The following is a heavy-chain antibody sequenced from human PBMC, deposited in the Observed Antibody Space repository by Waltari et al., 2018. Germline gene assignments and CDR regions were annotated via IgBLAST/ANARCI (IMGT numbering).Heavy chain of an antibody. Sequence: VQLVQSGAEVKKPGSSVKVSCKASGGTFSSYAMSWVRQAPGKGLEWVSAISGMGGSTYYADSVKGRFTISRDNSKTTLYLQMNSLGAEDTAVYYCAKPPRYCSSTSCYFDAFDIWGQGTMVTVSS. D-gene: IGHD2-2*01. CDR2: ISGMGGST. J-gene: IGHJ3*02. CDR1: GGTFSSYA. CDR3: AKPPRYCSSTSCYFDAFDI. V-gene: IGHV3-23*04.